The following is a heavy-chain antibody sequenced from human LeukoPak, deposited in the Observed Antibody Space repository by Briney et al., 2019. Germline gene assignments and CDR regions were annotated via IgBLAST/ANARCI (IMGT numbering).Heavy chain of an antibody. D-gene: IGHD3-22*01. J-gene: IGHJ5*01. CDR3: ARDTDSSGYYDS. V-gene: IGHV4-59*01. CDR1: GGSISSYY. CDR2: IYNSGST. Sequence: KPSETLSLTCTVSGGSISSYYWSWIRQPPGKGLEWIGYIYNSGSTNYNPSLKSRVTISVDTSKNQFSLKLSSVTAADTAVYYCARDTDSSGYYDSWGQGTLVTVSS.